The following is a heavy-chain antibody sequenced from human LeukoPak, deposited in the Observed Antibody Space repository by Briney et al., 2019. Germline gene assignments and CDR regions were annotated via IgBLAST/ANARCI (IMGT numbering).Heavy chain of an antibody. CDR2: IYYSGST. D-gene: IGHD3-10*01. Sequence: SETLSLTCTVSGGSISSYYWSWIRQPPGKGLEWIGYIYYSGSTNYNPSLKSRVTISVDTSKNQFSLKLSSVTAADTAVYYCARVPYYYGSGTLYWYFDLWGRGTLVTVSS. CDR3: ARVPYYYGSGTLYWYFDL. J-gene: IGHJ2*01. V-gene: IGHV4-59*01. CDR1: GGSISSYY.